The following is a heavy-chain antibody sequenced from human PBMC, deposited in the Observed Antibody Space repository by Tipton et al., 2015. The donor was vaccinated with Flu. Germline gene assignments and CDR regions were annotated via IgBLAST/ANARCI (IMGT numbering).Heavy chain of an antibody. Sequence: QLVQSGGGLVKPGGSLRVSCAASGFASSEAWMFWVRLAPGKGLEWVGRIKSESAGGTTDYAAPVEGRFSISRDGSKNTLSLEMNSLKTEDTAVYYCTTGAYWGQGRGSSSPQ. CDR2: IKSESAGGTT. V-gene: IGHV3-15*01. CDR3: TTGAY. CDR1: GFASSEAW. J-gene: IGHJ4*02.